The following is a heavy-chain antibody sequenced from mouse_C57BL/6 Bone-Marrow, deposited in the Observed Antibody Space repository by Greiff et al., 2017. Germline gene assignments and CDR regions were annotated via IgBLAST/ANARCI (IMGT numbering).Heavy chain of an antibody. J-gene: IGHJ3*01. V-gene: IGHV1-59*01. Sequence: QVQLQQPGAELVRPGTSVKLSCKASGYTFTSYWMHWVKQRPGHGLEWIGVIYPSDSYSNYNQKFKGKATLTVDTSSSTAYMQLSSLTSEDSAVYFCARDKGRAWFADWGQGTLVTVSA. CDR3: ARDKGRAWFAD. D-gene: IGHD1-3*01. CDR1: GYTFTSYW. CDR2: IYPSDSYS.